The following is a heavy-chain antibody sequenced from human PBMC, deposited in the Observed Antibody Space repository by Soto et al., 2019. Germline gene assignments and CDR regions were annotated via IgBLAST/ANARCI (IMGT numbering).Heavy chain of an antibody. J-gene: IGHJ6*02. V-gene: IGHV1-69*01. CDR3: ARGEIAAAGTFSYHYGMDV. Sequence: SVNRSCKASGGTLSSYAISWVRQAPGQGLEWMGGIIPIFGTVNYAQKFQGRVTITADESTSTAYMELSSLRSEDTAVYYCARGEIAAAGTFSYHYGMDVWG. D-gene: IGHD6-13*01. CDR1: GGTLSSYA. CDR2: IIPIFGTV.